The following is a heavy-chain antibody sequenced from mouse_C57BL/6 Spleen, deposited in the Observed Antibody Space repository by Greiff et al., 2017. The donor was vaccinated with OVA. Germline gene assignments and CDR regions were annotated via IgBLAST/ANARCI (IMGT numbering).Heavy chain of an antibody. J-gene: IGHJ2*01. CDR1: GFNIKDDY. CDR3: TTGYRGYFDY. Sequence: VQLQQSGAELVRPGASVKLSCTASGFNIKDDYMHWVKQRPEQGLEWIGWIDPENGDTEYASKFQGKATITADTSSNTAYLQLSSLTSEDTAVYYCTTGYRGYFDYWGQGTTLTVSS. D-gene: IGHD2-2*01. CDR2: IDPENGDT. V-gene: IGHV14-4*01.